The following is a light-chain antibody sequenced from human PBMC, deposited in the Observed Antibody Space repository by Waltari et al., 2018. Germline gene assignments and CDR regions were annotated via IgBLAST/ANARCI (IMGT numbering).Light chain of an antibody. V-gene: IGLV3-19*01. Sequence: TQDPAVSVAMGQTVRITCQGDSLRSYYASWYQQRPGQAPILIMYDKNNRPSGVPDRFSGSSSDNTASLTITGAQAEDEGHYYCHSRDASGNHLVFGGGTKLTVL. J-gene: IGLJ2*01. CDR3: HSRDASGNHLV. CDR2: DKN. CDR1: SLRSYY.